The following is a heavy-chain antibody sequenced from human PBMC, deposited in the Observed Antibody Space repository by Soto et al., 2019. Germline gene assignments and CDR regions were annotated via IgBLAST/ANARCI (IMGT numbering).Heavy chain of an antibody. D-gene: IGHD2-8*01. V-gene: IGHV6-1*01. Sequence: SQTLSLTCSISGDSVSSNSATWDFIRHSPSRCLEWLGRTYYRSKWYNDYAVSVKSRITINPDTSNNQLSLQLNSVTPDDTAVYYCARLIGNSWLDSWGQGTLVTVSS. CDR2: TYYRSKWYN. CDR1: GDSVSSNSAT. J-gene: IGHJ5*01. CDR3: ARLIGNSWLDS.